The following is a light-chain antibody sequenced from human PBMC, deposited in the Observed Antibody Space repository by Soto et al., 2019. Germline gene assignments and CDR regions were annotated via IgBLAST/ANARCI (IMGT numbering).Light chain of an antibody. CDR2: GTK. Sequence: QTVVTQEPSFSVSPGGKVTLTCGLSSGSVSTSHFPNWYQQTPGQPPRTLIYGTKTRSSGVPDRFSGSILGIRAALTITGAQADDESDYYCVLYVGSGIWVFGGGTKVTVL. V-gene: IGLV8-61*01. CDR1: SGSVSTSHF. CDR3: VLYVGSGIWV. J-gene: IGLJ3*02.